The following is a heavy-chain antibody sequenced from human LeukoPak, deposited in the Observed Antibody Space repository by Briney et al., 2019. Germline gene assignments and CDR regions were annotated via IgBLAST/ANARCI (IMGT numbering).Heavy chain of an antibody. J-gene: IGHJ4*03. CDR3: ARGATISETGYFDF. D-gene: IGHD1-1*01. Sequence: SETLSLTCAVYGGSFSRYYWSWLRQSPGKGLEWIAEIDHRGDTNYNPSVKSRVTISVDTSKNQFSLKVRSLSAADTAVYYCARGATISETGYFDFWGQGTLVTVSS. V-gene: IGHV4-34*01. CDR1: GGSFSRYY. CDR2: IDHRGDT.